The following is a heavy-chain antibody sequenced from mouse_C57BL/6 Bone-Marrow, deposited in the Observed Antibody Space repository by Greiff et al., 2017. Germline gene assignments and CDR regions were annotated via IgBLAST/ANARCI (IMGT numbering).Heavy chain of an antibody. CDR2: ISRGSSTI. Sequence: DVKLVESGGGLVKPGGSLKLSCAASGYTFSDYGMHWVRQSPEKGLEWVAYISRGSSTIYYADTVKGRFTISRDNAKNILFLHMTSLRSEDTAMYYCARGRFGYFDYWGQGTTLTVSS. CDR1: GYTFSDYG. J-gene: IGHJ2*01. CDR3: ARGRFGYFDY. V-gene: IGHV5-17*01.